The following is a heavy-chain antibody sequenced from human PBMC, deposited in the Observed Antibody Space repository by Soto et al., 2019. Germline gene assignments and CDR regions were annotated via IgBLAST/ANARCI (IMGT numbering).Heavy chain of an antibody. Sequence: PSETLSLTCTVSGDSISDYYWSWIRQPAGKGLEWIGRIYTTGSTDYNPSLKSRVTISIDMSKNQFSLKLSSVTAADTAVYYCARNGEAVAGTERADGMDVWGQGTTVTVSS. J-gene: IGHJ6*02. CDR2: IYTTGST. CDR3: ARNGEAVAGTERADGMDV. CDR1: GDSISDYY. D-gene: IGHD6-19*01. V-gene: IGHV4-4*07.